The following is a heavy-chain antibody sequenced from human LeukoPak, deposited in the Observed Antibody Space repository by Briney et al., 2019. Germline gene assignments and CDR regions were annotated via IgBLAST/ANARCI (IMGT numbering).Heavy chain of an antibody. V-gene: IGHV5-51*01. D-gene: IGHD2-2*01. J-gene: IGHJ6*03. CDR2: IYPGDSDT. CDR1: GYSFTSYW. CDR3: ARHQRYCSSTSCCGNYYMDV. Sequence: GESLKISCKGSGYSFTSYWIGWVRQMPGKGLGWMGIIYPGDSDTRYSPSFQGQVTISADKSISTAYLQWSSLKASDTAMYYCARHQRYCSSTSCCGNYYMDVWGKGTTVTVSS.